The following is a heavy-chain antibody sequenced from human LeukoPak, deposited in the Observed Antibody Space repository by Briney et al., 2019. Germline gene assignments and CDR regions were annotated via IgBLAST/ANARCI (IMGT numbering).Heavy chain of an antibody. CDR2: INHSGST. D-gene: IGHD3-3*01. CDR1: GGSFSSYY. CDR3: ARGWNVLRFLEWLLYGWFDP. J-gene: IGHJ5*02. V-gene: IGHV4-34*01. Sequence: SETLSLTCAVYGGSFSSYYWSWIRQPPGKGLEWIGEINHSGSTNYNPSLKSRVTISVDTSKNQFSLKLSSATAADTAVYYCARGWNVLRFLEWLLYGWFDPWGQGTLVTVSS.